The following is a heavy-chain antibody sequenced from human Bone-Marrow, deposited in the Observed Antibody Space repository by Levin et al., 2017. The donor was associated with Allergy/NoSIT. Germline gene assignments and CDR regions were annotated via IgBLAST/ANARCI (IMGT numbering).Heavy chain of an antibody. CDR1: GFIFSSYK. CDR3: ARFYDSSGPQYFQYYGMDV. D-gene: IGHD3-22*01. J-gene: IGHJ6*02. Sequence: GGSLRLSCVASGFIFSSYKINWVRQAPGKGLEWVSYISSSGSVTSYADSVEGRFTISRDNAKNSLYLEMNSLRAEDTATYYCARFYDSSGPQYFQYYGMDVWGQGTTVSVSS. CDR2: ISSSGSVT. V-gene: IGHV3-48*03.